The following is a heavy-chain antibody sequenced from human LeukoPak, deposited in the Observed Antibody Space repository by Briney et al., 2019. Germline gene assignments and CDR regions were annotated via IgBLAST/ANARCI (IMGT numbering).Heavy chain of an antibody. V-gene: IGHV1-3*01. CDR1: GYTFTSYA. Sequence: ASVKVSCKASGYTFTSYAIYWVRQAPGQRLEWMGWINAGNGNTKYSQKFQGRVTITRDTSASTAYMELSSLRSVDTAVYYCARGGPGSSGYHPPPDYWGQGTLVTVSS. CDR3: ARGGPGSSGYHPPPDY. J-gene: IGHJ4*02. D-gene: IGHD3-22*01. CDR2: INAGNGNT.